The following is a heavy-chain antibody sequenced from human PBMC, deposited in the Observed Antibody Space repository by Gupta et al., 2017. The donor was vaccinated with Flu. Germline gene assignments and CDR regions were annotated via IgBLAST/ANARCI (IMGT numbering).Heavy chain of an antibody. Sequence: IGWVRQMPGKGLEWMGIIYPGDSDTRYSPSFQGQVTISADKSISTAYLQWSSLKASDTAMYYCARPRYDFWSGYQYWYFDLWGRGTLVTVSS. V-gene: IGHV5-51*01. J-gene: IGHJ2*01. CDR3: ARPRYDFWSGYQYWYFDL. CDR2: IYPGDSDT. D-gene: IGHD3-3*01.